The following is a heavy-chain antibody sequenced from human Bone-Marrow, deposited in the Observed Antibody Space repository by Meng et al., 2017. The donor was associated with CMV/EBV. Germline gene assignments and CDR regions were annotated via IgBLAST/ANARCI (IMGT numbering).Heavy chain of an antibody. Sequence: GESLKISCAASGFTFSSYSMNWVRQAPGKGLEWVSYISSSSSTIYYADSVKGRFTISRDNAKNSLYLQMNSLRAEDTAVYYCARDLPYYGSGSRPPLDYWGQGTLVNVSS. V-gene: IGHV3-48*04. CDR1: GFTFSSYS. J-gene: IGHJ4*02. D-gene: IGHD3-10*01. CDR2: ISSSSSTI. CDR3: ARDLPYYGSGSRPPLDY.